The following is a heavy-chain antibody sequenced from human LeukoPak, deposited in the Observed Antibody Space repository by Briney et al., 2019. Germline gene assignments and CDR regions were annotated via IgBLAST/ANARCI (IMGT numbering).Heavy chain of an antibody. CDR2: MNPNSGNT. CDR1: GYTFTSYD. Sequence: ASVKVSCKASGYTFTSYDINWVRQATGQGLEWMGWMNPNSGNTGYAQKFQGRVTITRNTSISTAYMELRSLRSDDTAVYYCARTIVVVTAIQSWFDPWGQGTLVTVSS. D-gene: IGHD2-21*02. J-gene: IGHJ5*02. V-gene: IGHV1-8*03. CDR3: ARTIVVVTAIQSWFDP.